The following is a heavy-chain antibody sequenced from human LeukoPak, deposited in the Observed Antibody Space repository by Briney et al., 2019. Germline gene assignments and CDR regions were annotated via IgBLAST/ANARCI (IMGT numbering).Heavy chain of an antibody. V-gene: IGHV4-34*01. CDR1: GGSFSGYY. Sequence: PSETLSLTCAVYGGSFSGYYWSWIRQPPGKGLEWIGEINHSGSTNYNPSLKSRVTISVDTSKNQFSLKLSSVTAADTAVYYCARGKLSSLGFDYWGQGTLVTVSS. D-gene: IGHD6-13*01. CDR2: INHSGST. J-gene: IGHJ4*02. CDR3: ARGKLSSLGFDY.